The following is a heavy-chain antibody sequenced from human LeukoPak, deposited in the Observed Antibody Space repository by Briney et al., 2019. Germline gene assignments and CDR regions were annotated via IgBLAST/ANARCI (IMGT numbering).Heavy chain of an antibody. CDR3: ARDRDYSNTEMGFDY. Sequence: GASVKLSCKTSGYTFTDYYIHWVRQAPGQGLEWMGWINPNSGETNSAQKFQGRVTMTGDTSISTAYMELRRVTSDDTAVYYCARDRDYSNTEMGFDYWGQGPLVTVSS. CDR1: GYTFTDYY. D-gene: IGHD4-11*01. CDR2: INPNSGET. J-gene: IGHJ4*02. V-gene: IGHV1-2*02.